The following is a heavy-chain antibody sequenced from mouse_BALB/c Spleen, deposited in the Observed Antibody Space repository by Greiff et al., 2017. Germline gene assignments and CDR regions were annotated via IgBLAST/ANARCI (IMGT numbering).Heavy chain of an antibody. V-gene: IGHV3-6*02. CDR2: ISYDGSN. J-gene: IGHJ4*01. Sequence: VQLQQSGPGLVKPSQSLSLTCSVTGYSITSGYYWNWIRQFPGNKLEWMGYISYDGSNNYNPSLKNRISITRDTSKNQFFLKLNSVTTEDTATYYCARVGNPTFYAMDYWGQGTSVTVSS. CDR3: ARVGNPTFYAMDY. D-gene: IGHD2-1*01. CDR1: GYSITSGYY.